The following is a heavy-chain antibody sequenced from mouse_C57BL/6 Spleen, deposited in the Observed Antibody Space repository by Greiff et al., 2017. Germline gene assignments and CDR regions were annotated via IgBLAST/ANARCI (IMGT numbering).Heavy chain of an antibody. Sequence: EVQRVESGGGLVKPGGSLKLSCAASGFTFSSYAMSWVRQTPEKRLEWVATISDGGSYTYYPDNVKGRFTISRDNAKSNLYLQMSHLKSEDTAMYYCARDGGSWYFDVWGTGTTVTVSS. J-gene: IGHJ1*03. CDR3: ARDGGSWYFDV. CDR1: GFTFSSYA. V-gene: IGHV5-4*01. CDR2: ISDGGSYT.